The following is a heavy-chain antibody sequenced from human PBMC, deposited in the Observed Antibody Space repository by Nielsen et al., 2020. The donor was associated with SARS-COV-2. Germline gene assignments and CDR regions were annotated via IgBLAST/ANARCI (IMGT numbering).Heavy chain of an antibody. CDR1: GGTFSSYA. Sequence: SVKVSCKASGGTFSSYAISWVRQAPGQGLEWTGGIIPIFGTANYAQKFQGRVTITADESTSTAYMELSSLRSEDTAVYYCARDPMVMSAFDIWGQGTMVTVSS. CDR3: ARDPMVMSAFDI. D-gene: IGHD5-18*01. V-gene: IGHV1-69*13. CDR2: IIPIFGTA. J-gene: IGHJ3*02.